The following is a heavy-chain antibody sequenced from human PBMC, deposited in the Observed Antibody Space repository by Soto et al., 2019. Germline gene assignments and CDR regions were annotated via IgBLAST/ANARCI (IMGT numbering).Heavy chain of an antibody. CDR2: VHESGST. J-gene: IGHJ4*02. Sequence: LQESGPRLVKPSETLSLKCSVSGDAISNFYWSWIRQTPERGLEWIGCVHESGSTDYNPSLKGGVTISLDTSKSQFSLSLRSATAADTATYYCARGTRALITSFFGYWGQGIPVTVSS. CDR3: ARGTRALITSFFGY. D-gene: IGHD1-20*01. CDR1: GDAISNFY. V-gene: IGHV4-59*03.